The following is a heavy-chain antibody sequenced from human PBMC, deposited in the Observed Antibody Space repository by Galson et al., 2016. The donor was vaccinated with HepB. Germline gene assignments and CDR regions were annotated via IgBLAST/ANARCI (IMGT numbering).Heavy chain of an antibody. J-gene: IGHJ4*02. CDR2: ITSAGDKQ. V-gene: IGHV3-30*04. CDR1: GFSFNTYS. CDR3: ARDAMGRGSGSYSAFDY. Sequence: SLRLSCAASGFSFNTYSMHWVRQAPGKGLEWVAAITSAGDKQYYTDSVRGRFTISRDNSNNMMYLRMNSLRPEDTSVYYCARDAMGRGSGSYSAFDYWGKGTLVAVSS. D-gene: IGHD1-26*01.